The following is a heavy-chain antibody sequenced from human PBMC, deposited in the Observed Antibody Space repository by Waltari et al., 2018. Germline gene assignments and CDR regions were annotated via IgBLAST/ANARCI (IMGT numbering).Heavy chain of an antibody. V-gene: IGHV4-34*01. D-gene: IGHD2-8*02. CDR3: ARGPLYLWLFPPVLAFDI. CDR1: GGSFSGYY. CDR2: INHSGST. Sequence: QVQLQQWGAGLLKPSETLSLTCAVYGGSFSGYYWSWIRQPPGKGLEWIGEINHSGSTNYNPSLKSRVTISVDTSKNQFSLKLSSVTAADTALYYCARGPLYLWLFPPVLAFDIWGQGTMVTVSS. J-gene: IGHJ3*02.